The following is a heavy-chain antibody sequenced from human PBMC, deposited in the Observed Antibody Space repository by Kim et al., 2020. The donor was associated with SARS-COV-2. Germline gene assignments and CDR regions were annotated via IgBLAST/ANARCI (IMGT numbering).Heavy chain of an antibody. CDR3: ARLIGYSSRVFDY. Sequence: RSSPSFQGQVTISVDKSISTAYLQWSCLKASDTAMYYCARLIGYSSRVFDYWGEGTLVTVSP. D-gene: IGHD6-13*01. V-gene: IGHV5-51*01. J-gene: IGHJ4*02.